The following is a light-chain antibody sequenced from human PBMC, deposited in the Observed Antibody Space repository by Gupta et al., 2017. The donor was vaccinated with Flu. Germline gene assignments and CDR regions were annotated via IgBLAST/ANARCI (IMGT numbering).Light chain of an antibody. Sequence: SYVPTQPPAVSVAPGQTARIACGGNNIGRRSVYWYRQKAGQAPMMVIYYDYARPSGIPERFSGSNSGNMATLTIRGVEAGDEADYFCQVWDGGSDQYVFGAWTKVTVL. V-gene: IGLV3-21*04. J-gene: IGLJ1*01. CDR3: QVWDGGSDQYV. CDR1: NIGRRS. CDR2: YDY.